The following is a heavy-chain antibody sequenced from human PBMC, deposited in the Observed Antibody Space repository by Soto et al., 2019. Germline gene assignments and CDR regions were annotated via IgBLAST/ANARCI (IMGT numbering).Heavy chain of an antibody. CDR2: IDWDDDK. J-gene: IGHJ3*02. D-gene: IGHD3-22*01. V-gene: IGHV2-70*01. CDR1: GFSLSTSGMC. Sequence: SGPTLVNPTQTLTLTCTFSGFSLSTSGMCVSWIRQPPGKALEWLALIDWDDDKYYSTSLKTRLTISKDTSKNQVVLTMTNMDPVDTATYYCARISYYYDSSGLGAFDIWGQGTMVTVS. CDR3: ARISYYYDSSGLGAFDI.